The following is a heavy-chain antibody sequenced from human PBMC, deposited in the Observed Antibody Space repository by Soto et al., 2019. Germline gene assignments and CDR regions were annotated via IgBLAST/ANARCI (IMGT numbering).Heavy chain of an antibody. CDR3: ARHVRLSYSSSTFDP. V-gene: IGHV4-39*01. Sequence: SETLSLTCTVSGGSISSSSYYWGWIRQPPGKGLEWIGSIYYSGSTYYNPSLKSRVTISVDTSKNQFSLKLSSVTAADTAVYYCARHVRLSYSSSTFDPWGQGTLVTVSS. J-gene: IGHJ5*02. CDR1: GGSISSSSYY. CDR2: IYYSGST. D-gene: IGHD6-13*01.